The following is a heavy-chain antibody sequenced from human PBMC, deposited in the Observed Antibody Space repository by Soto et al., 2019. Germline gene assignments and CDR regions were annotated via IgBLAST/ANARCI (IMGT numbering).Heavy chain of an antibody. D-gene: IGHD3-16*01. CDR3: ASLWGWSVDY. CDR1: GGSISSYY. CDR2: IYYSGST. Sequence: QLQLQESGPGLVKPSETLSLTCTVSGGSISSYYWRWIRQPPGKGLEWIGYIYYSGSTNYHPSLKSRVTISVDTSKNQFSLMLSSVTAADTAVYYCASLWGWSVDYWGQGTLVTVSS. J-gene: IGHJ4*02. V-gene: IGHV4-59*08.